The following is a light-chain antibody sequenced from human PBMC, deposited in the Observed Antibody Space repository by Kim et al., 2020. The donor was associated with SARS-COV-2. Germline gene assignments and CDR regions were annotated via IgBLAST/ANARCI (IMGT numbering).Light chain of an antibody. CDR1: QGINNY. Sequence: SASVGDRVTITCRASQGINNYLAWYQQRPGGVPDLLIYGASTLHSGVPSRFSGSGFGTDFTLSISSLQPEDVATYYCQKYDGAPWTFGQGTKLEI. J-gene: IGKJ1*01. V-gene: IGKV1-27*01. CDR2: GAS. CDR3: QKYDGAPWT.